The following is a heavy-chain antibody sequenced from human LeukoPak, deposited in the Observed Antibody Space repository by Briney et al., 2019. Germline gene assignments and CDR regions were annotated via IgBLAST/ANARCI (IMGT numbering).Heavy chain of an antibody. CDR1: GFTFSSYA. Sequence: GGSLRLSCAASGFTFSSYAMHWVRQAPGKGLEWVAVISYDGSNKYYADSVKGRFTISRDNSKNTLYLQMNSLRAEDTAVYHCATGRSCTTCYLPDYWGQGTLVTVSS. D-gene: IGHD2-2*01. J-gene: IGHJ4*02. CDR3: ATGRSCTTCYLPDY. V-gene: IGHV3-30-3*01. CDR2: ISYDGSNK.